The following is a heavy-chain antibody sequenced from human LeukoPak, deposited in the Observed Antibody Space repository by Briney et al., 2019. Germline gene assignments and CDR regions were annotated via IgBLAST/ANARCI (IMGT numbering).Heavy chain of an antibody. CDR2: IKKDGSEK. D-gene: IGHD6-13*01. V-gene: IGHV3-7*01. CDR1: GFTFSSYW. CDR3: ARLNAPRGSRPFDY. J-gene: IGHJ4*02. Sequence: GGSLRLSCAASGFTFSSYWMSWVRQAPGKGLEWVANIKKDGSEKYYVDSVKGRFTISRDNAKNSLYLQMNSLRAEDTAVYYCARLNAPRGSRPFDYWGQGTLVTVSS.